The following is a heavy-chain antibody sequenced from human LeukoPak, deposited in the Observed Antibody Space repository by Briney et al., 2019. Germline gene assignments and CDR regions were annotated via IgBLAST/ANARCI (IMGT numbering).Heavy chain of an antibody. J-gene: IGHJ3*02. CDR3: ARDRDYYDISQDAFDI. D-gene: IGHD3-22*01. CDR2: IIPIFGTA. V-gene: IGHV1-69*05. Sequence: ASVKVSCKASGGTFSSYAISWVRQAPGQGLEWMGRIIPIFGTANYAQKFQGRVTIITDESTSTAYMELSSLRSEDTAVYYCARDRDYYDISQDAFDIWGQGTMVTVSS. CDR1: GGTFSSYA.